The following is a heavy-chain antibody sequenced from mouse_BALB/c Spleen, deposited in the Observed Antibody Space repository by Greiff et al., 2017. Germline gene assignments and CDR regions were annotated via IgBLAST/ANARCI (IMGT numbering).Heavy chain of an antibody. Sequence: LVKTGASVKISCKASGYSFTGYYMHWVKQSHGKSLEWIGYISCYNGATSYNQKFKGKATFTVDTSSSTAYMQFNSLTSEDSAVYYCARTVVATRAMDYWGQGTSVTVSS. CDR1: GYSFTGYY. V-gene: IGHV1S34*01. J-gene: IGHJ4*01. CDR3: ARTVVATRAMDY. D-gene: IGHD1-1*01. CDR2: ISCYNGAT.